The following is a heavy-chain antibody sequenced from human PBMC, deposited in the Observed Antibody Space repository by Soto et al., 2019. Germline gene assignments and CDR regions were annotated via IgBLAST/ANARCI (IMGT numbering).Heavy chain of an antibody. CDR2: INHSGST. Sequence: PSETLSLTCAVYGGSFSGYYWSWIRQPPGKGLEWIGEINHSGSTNYNPSLKSRVTISVDTSKNQLSLKLSSVTAADTAVYYCAVYCSGGSCYFDYWGQGTLVTVSS. CDR1: GGSFSGYY. V-gene: IGHV4-34*01. D-gene: IGHD2-15*01. CDR3: AVYCSGGSCYFDY. J-gene: IGHJ4*02.